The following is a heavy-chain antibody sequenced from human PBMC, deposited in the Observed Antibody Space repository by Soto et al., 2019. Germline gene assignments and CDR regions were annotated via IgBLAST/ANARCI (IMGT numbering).Heavy chain of an antibody. V-gene: IGHV1-18*01. D-gene: IGHD3-3*01. Sequence: ASVKVSCKASGYTFTSYGISWVRQAPGQGLEWMGWISAYNGNTNYAQKLQGRVTMTTDTSTSTAYMELRSLRSDDTAVYYCARVSSYDFWSGYRPIDYRAQGTLVTGSS. CDR1: GYTFTSYG. CDR3: ARVSSYDFWSGYRPIDY. J-gene: IGHJ4*02. CDR2: ISAYNGNT.